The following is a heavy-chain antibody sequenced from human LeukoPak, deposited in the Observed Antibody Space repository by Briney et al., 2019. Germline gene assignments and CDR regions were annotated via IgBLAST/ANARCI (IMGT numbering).Heavy chain of an antibody. CDR2: VFTTGTT. Sequence: PAETLSLTCTLSGDSPKNGTYFWTWIRQPGGKGLEWIGRVFTTGTTLYHPSLQRRLNLSIETSKNLVSLTLPSVNAADTAVYYCARGCGGPYNWFDPWGQGALVTVSS. J-gene: IGHJ5*02. CDR1: GDSPKNGTYF. D-gene: IGHD3-16*01. CDR3: ARGCGGPYNWFDP. V-gene: IGHV4-61*02.